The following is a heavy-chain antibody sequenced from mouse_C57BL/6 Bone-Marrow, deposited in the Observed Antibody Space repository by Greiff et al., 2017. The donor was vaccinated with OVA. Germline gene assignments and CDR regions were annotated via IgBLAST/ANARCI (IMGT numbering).Heavy chain of an antibody. J-gene: IGHJ2*01. D-gene: IGHD3-2*02. Sequence: QVQLQQPGAELVKPGASVKLSCKASGYTFTSYWMHWVKQRPGQGLEWIGMIHPNSGSTNYNEKFKSKATLTVDKSSSTAYMQLGSLTSEDSAVYYCAREGSGYPYYFDYWGQGTTLTVSS. V-gene: IGHV1-64*01. CDR3: AREGSGYPYYFDY. CDR1: GYTFTSYW. CDR2: IHPNSGST.